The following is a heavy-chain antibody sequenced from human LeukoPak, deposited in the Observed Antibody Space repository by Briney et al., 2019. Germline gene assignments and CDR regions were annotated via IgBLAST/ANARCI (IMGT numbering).Heavy chain of an antibody. CDR2: IYHSGST. Sequence: SETLSLTCAVSGGSISSGGYPWSWIRQPPGKGLEWIGYIYHSGSTYYNPSLKSRVTISVDRSKNQFSLKLSSVTAADTAVYYCARVASKNSYGGFDPWGQGTLVTVSS. V-gene: IGHV4-30-2*01. D-gene: IGHD5-18*01. CDR3: ARVASKNSYGGFDP. CDR1: GGSISSGGYP. J-gene: IGHJ5*02.